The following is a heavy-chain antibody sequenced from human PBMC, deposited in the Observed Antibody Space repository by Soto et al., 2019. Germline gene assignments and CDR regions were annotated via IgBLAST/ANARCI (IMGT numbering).Heavy chain of an antibody. CDR1: GFTFSSYA. CDR3: ARVSVAGTVADY. J-gene: IGHJ4*02. Sequence: QVQLVESGGGVVQPGRSLRLSCAASGFTFSSYAMHWVRQAPGKGLEWVAVISYDGSNKYYADSVKGRFTISRDNSKNTLYLQMNSLRAEDTAVYYCARVSVAGTVADYWDQGTLVTVSS. V-gene: IGHV3-30-3*01. CDR2: ISYDGSNK. D-gene: IGHD6-19*01.